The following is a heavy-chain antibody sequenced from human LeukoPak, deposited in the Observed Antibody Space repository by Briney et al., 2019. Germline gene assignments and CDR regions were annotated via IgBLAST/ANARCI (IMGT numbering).Heavy chain of an antibody. CDR2: INHSGST. CDR1: GGSFSGYY. Sequence: PSETLSLTCAVYGGSFSGYYWSWIRQPPGKGLEWIGEINHSGSTNYNPSLKSRVTVSVDTSKNQFSLKLSSVTAADTAVYYCAREHYDILTGARDFDYWGQGTLVTVSS. CDR3: AREHYDILTGARDFDY. V-gene: IGHV4-34*01. D-gene: IGHD3-9*01. J-gene: IGHJ4*02.